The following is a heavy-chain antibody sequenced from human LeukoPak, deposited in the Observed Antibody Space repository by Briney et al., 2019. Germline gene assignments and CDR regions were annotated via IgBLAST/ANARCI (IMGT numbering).Heavy chain of an antibody. Sequence: SETLSLTCTVSGDSIGSSNNYWAWVRQPPGKGLEWLGRIFYSGSTYYNPSLKSRVTISVDTSKNQFSLNLYSVTAADTATYYCARRGITYSSSFFAYWGQGTLVTVSS. D-gene: IGHD6-13*01. V-gene: IGHV4-39*01. CDR2: IFYSGST. CDR3: ARRGITYSSSFFAY. CDR1: GDSIGSSNNY. J-gene: IGHJ4*02.